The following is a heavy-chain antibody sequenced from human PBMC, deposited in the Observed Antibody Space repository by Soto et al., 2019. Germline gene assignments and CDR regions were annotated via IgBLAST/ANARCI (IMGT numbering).Heavy chain of an antibody. Sequence: SETLSLTCTVSGGSISSSSYYWGWIRQPPGKGLEWIGSIYYSGSTYYNPSLKSRVTISVDTSKNQFSLKLSSVTAADTAVYYCASPLYGDYVGYFDYWGQGTLVTVSS. CDR2: IYYSGST. V-gene: IGHV4-39*01. J-gene: IGHJ4*02. D-gene: IGHD4-17*01. CDR1: GGSISSSSYY. CDR3: ASPLYGDYVGYFDY.